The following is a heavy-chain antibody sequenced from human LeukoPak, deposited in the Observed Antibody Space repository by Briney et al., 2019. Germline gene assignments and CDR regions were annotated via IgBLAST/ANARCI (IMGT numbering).Heavy chain of an antibody. Sequence: ASVKVSCKASGYTFTGYYMHWVRLAPGQGLEWMGWINPNSGDTNSAQKFQGRVTMTRDTSINTAYMELSRLTSDDTAVYYCARAPSYGSSWYLVDYWGQGTLVTVSS. J-gene: IGHJ4*02. CDR2: INPNSGDT. D-gene: IGHD6-13*01. V-gene: IGHV1-2*02. CDR3: ARAPSYGSSWYLVDY. CDR1: GYTFTGYY.